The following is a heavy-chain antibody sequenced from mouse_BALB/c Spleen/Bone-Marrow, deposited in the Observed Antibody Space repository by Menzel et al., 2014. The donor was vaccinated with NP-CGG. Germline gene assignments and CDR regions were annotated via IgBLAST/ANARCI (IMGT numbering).Heavy chain of an antibody. CDR1: GYAFNLSW. Sequence: VQLQQSGPELVKPGASVKISCKASGYAFNLSWMNWAKQRPGQGLEWIGRIYPGDGDTSYNGKLKGKATLTADKSSSTAYMQLINLTSVDSAVYFCARTGIGLDYWGQGTSVTVSS. V-gene: IGHV1-82*01. CDR3: ARTGIGLDY. J-gene: IGHJ4*01. CDR2: IYPGDGDT. D-gene: IGHD4-1*01.